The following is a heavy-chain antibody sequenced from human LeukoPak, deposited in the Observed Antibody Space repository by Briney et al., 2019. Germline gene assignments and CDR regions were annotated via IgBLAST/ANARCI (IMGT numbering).Heavy chain of an antibody. CDR1: GYTFTGYY. Sequence: ASVKVSCKASGYTFTGYYMHWVRQAPGQGLEWMGWINPNSGGTNYAQKFRSRVTMTRDTSISTAYMELSRLRSDDTAVYYCARAQYNWNYSSGYWGQGTLDTVSS. V-gene: IGHV1-2*02. CDR3: ARAQYNWNYSSGY. J-gene: IGHJ4*02. CDR2: INPNSGGT. D-gene: IGHD1-7*01.